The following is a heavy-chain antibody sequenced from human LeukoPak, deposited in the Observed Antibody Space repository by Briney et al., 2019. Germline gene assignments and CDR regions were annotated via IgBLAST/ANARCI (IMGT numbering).Heavy chain of an antibody. CDR2: ISGSGGST. V-gene: IGHV3-23*01. CDR1: GFTFNNYA. D-gene: IGHD3-22*01. CDR3: AKIFHTDGYYLGEHLFDA. J-gene: IGHJ5*02. Sequence: GGSLRLSCAASGFTFNNYAMSWVRQAPGKGPEWLSAISGSGGSTTDADSEKGRFTTSRDNSKSTLYLQMNSLRAEDTAIYYCAKIFHTDGYYLGEHLFDAWGQGTLVTVSS.